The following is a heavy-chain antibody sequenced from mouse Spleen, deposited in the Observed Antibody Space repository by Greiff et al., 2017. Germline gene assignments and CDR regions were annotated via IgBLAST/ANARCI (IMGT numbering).Heavy chain of an antibody. CDR1: GYTFTNYW. V-gene: IGHV1-63*02. CDR2: IYPGGSYT. CDR3: ARWITTVVATDFDY. Sequence: QVQLQQSGAELVRPGTSVKISCPASGYTFTNYWLGWVKQRPGHGLEWIGDIYPGGSYTNYNEKFKGKATLTADTSSSTAYMQLSSLTSEDSAVYFCARWITTVVATDFDYWGQGTTLTVSS. D-gene: IGHD1-1*01. J-gene: IGHJ2*01.